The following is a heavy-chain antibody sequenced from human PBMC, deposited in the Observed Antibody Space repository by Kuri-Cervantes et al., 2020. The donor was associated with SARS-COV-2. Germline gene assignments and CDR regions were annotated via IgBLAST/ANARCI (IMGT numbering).Heavy chain of an antibody. D-gene: IGHD3-22*01. J-gene: IGHJ6*02. Sequence: GGSLKISCAASGFTFSSYAMHWVRQAPGKGLEWVAVISYDGSNKYYADSVKGRFTISRDNSKNTLYLQMNSLRAEDTAVYYCARDPYYYDSTVLDVWGQGTTVTVSS. CDR3: ARDPYYYDSTVLDV. CDR2: ISYDGSNK. CDR1: GFTFSSYA. V-gene: IGHV3-30-3*01.